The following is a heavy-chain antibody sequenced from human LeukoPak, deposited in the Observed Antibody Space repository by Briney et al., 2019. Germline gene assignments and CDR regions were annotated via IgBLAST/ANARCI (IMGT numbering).Heavy chain of an antibody. CDR1: GFTFSSYA. CDR2: ISGRGGST. V-gene: IGHV3-23*01. CDR3: AKGPIRYFDYFDY. D-gene: IGHD3-9*01. Sequence: GGSLRLSCAASGFTFSSYAMSWVRQAPGKGLEGVSAISGRGGSTYYADSVKGRFTISRDNSKNTLYLQMNSLRAEDTAVYYCAKGPIRYFDYFDYWGQGTLVTVSS. J-gene: IGHJ4*02.